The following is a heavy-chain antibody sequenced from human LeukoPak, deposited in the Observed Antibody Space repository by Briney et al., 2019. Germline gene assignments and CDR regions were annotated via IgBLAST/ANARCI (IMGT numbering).Heavy chain of an antibody. V-gene: IGHV4-59*01. J-gene: IGHJ4*02. CDR3: ARYCSGGCYSGVDY. CDR1: GGSISSYY. Sequence: SETLSLTCTVSGGSISSYYWSWIRHPPGKGLEGIGYIYYSGSTNYNPSLKSRVTISVDTSKNQFSLKLSFVTAADTAVYYCARYCSGGCYSGVDYWGQGTLVTVPS. D-gene: IGHD2-15*01. CDR2: IYYSGST.